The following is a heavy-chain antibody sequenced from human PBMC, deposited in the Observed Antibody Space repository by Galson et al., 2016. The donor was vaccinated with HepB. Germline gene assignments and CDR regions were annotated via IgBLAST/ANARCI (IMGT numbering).Heavy chain of an antibody. CDR1: GFTVSSTF. J-gene: IGHJ4*02. CDR3: ARVSTYNDLWSGYPDYFDY. D-gene: IGHD3-3*01. Sequence: SLRLSCAASGFTVSSTFMTWVRQAPGKGLEWVSVIYSGGSTYYADSVKGRFTISRDNSKNTLYLQMNSLRAEDTAVYHCARVSTYNDLWSGYPDYFDYWGQGTLVTVSS. V-gene: IGHV3-53*01. CDR2: IYSGGST.